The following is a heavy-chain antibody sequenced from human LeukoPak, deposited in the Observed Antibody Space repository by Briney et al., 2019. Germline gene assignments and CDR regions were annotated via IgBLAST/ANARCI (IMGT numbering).Heavy chain of an antibody. V-gene: IGHV1-2*02. CDR2: INPHSGGT. Sequence: ASVKVSCKASGFTFTGYYIHWVRQAPGQGLEWMGYINPHSGGTNSPQKFQGRVTMTMDTSISAAYMELSSLISGDTAMYYCVREGNELLSKNFDYWGQGTLVTVSS. J-gene: IGHJ4*02. CDR3: VREGNELLSKNFDY. CDR1: GFTFTGYY. D-gene: IGHD2-21*02.